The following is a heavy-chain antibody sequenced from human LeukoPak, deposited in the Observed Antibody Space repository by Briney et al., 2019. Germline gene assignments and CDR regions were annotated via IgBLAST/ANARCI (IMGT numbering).Heavy chain of an antibody. CDR1: GFTFSSYS. D-gene: IGHD2-8*01. J-gene: IGHJ6*03. CDR2: ISSNSRYI. Sequence: GGSLRLSCAASGFTFSSYSMNWVRQAPGKGLEWVSSISSNSRYIYYADSMRGRFTISRDNAKNSLYLQMNSLKPEDTAVYYCAKDGKLIFDYYYMDVWGKGTTVTISS. CDR3: AKDGKLIFDYYYMDV. V-gene: IGHV3-21*06.